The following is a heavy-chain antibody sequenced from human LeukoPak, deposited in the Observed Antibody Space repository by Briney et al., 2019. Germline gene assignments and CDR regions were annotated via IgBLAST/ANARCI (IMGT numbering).Heavy chain of an antibody. D-gene: IGHD5-18*01. V-gene: IGHV3-7*03. CDR1: GFTFSSHW. J-gene: IGHJ4*02. Sequence: PGGSLRLSCAASGFTFSSHWMSWVRQAPGKGLEWVANIKKDGSEKYYVDAVKGRFTISRDNAKTSLYLQMNSLRAEDTAIYYCVTYRQVMLPFEARGQGTLVTVSS. CDR2: IKKDGSEK. CDR3: VTYRQVMLPFEA.